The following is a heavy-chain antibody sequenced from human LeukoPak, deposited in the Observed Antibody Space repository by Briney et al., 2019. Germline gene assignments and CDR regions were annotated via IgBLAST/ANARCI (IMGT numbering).Heavy chain of an antibody. D-gene: IGHD3-22*01. V-gene: IGHV3-48*01. CDR2: ISSSSSTI. J-gene: IGHJ4*02. CDR3: AKGYYYDSSGYSFFDY. CDR1: GFTFSSYS. Sequence: PGGSLRLSCAASGFTFSSYSMNWVRQAPGKGLEWVSYISSSSSTIYYADSVKGRFTISRDNSKNTLYLQMNSLRAEDTAVYYCAKGYYYDSSGYSFFDYWGQGTLVTVSS.